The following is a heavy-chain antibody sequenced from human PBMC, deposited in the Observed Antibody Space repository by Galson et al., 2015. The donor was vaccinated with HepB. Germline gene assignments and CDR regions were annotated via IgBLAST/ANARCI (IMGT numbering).Heavy chain of an antibody. Sequence: LRLSCAASGFTFSSYSMNWVRQAPGKGLEWVSSISSSSSYIYYADSVKGRFTISRDNAKNSLYLQMNSLRAEDTAVYYCARDRKDLTYYDFWSGYSGRDLLYDPWGQGTLVTVSS. CDR1: GFTFSSYS. D-gene: IGHD3-3*01. J-gene: IGHJ5*02. CDR2: ISSSSSYI. V-gene: IGHV3-21*01. CDR3: ARDRKDLTYYDFWSGYSGRDLLYDP.